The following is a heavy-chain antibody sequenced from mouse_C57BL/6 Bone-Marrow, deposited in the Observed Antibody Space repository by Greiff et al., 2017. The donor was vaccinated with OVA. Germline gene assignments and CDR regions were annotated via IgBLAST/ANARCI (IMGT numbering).Heavy chain of an antibody. D-gene: IGHD1-1*01. CDR1: GYTFTSYW. CDR2: INPNSGGT. Sequence: VQLQQPGAELVKPGASVKLSCKASGYTFTSYWMHWVKRRPGRGLEWIGRINPNSGGTKYNEKFKSTATLTVDKPTRTAYMQLSSLTSEDSAVYYCARFWDYYGSSYGDYYAMDDWGQGTSVTVSS. J-gene: IGHJ4*01. CDR3: ARFWDYYGSSYGDYYAMDD. V-gene: IGHV1-72*01.